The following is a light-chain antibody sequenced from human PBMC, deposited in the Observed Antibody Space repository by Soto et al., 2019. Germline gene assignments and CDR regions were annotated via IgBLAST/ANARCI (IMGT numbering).Light chain of an antibody. V-gene: IGKV1-6*01. CDR2: DAI. J-gene: IGKJ3*01. Sequence: AIQLTQSPSSLSAAVGDRVTITCRASQDINNDVAWFQKRPGRAPKLLIYDAINVQSGVPSRFSGSGSGAYFSLTISSLQPDDFATYYCFQDFNYPRTFGPGTKVDIK. CDR3: FQDFNYPRT. CDR1: QDINND.